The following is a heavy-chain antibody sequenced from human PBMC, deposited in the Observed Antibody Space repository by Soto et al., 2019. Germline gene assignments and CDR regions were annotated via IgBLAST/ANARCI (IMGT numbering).Heavy chain of an antibody. D-gene: IGHD2-2*01. CDR2: IYYSGST. CDR3: ASLKFSTSWTFYGMDV. V-gene: IGHV4-39*01. J-gene: IGHJ6*02. CDR1: GGSISSSSYY. Sequence: SETLSLTCTVSGGSISSSSYYWGWIRQPPGKGLEWIGSIYYSGSTYYNPSLKSRVTISVDTSKNQFSLKLSSVTAADTAVYYCASLKFSTSWTFYGMDVWGQGTTVTVSS.